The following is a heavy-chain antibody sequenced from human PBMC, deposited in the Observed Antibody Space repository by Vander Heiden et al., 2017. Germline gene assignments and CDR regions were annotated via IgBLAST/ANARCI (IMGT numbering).Heavy chain of an antibody. CDR2: IAHDGTVT. CDR3: AKEGTQRSSTYFDY. V-gene: IGHV3-30*18. Sequence: QVQLVESGGGVVKPGRSLRLSCAASGFGFINYGMQWVRQAPGKGLEWVAVIAHDGTVTHYADSVKGRFTISRDNFEDTMHLQMNSLRPEDTAVYYCAKEGTQRSSTYFDYWGQGTLVTVSS. D-gene: IGHD2-2*01. CDR1: GFGFINYG. J-gene: IGHJ4*02.